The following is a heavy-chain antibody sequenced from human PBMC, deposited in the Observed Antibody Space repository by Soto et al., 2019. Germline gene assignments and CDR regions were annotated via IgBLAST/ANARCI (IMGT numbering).Heavy chain of an antibody. CDR2: IYYSGST. V-gene: IGHV4-31*03. J-gene: IGHJ5*02. CDR3: ARVFSDSSSFFDP. D-gene: IGHD6-13*01. Sequence: MQPLTSSVSGGSISSGGYYWSWIRQHPGKGLEWIGYIYYSGSTYYNPSLKSRVTISVDTSKNQFSLKLSSVTAADTAVYYCARVFSDSSSFFDPWGQATLVTVSS. CDR1: GGSISSGGYY.